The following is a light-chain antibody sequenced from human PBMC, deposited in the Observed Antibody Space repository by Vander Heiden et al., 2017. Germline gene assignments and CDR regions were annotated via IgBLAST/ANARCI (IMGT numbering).Light chain of an antibody. CDR3: HQYNSWPGI. CDR1: QTIRGY. J-gene: IGKJ4*01. V-gene: IGKV3-15*01. Sequence: EMVMTQSPATLSVSPGERATLSCRASQTIRGYLAWYQQKPGQAPRLLIYDASTRATSIPARFSGSGSGTEFTLTISGLQSEDSAVYYCHQYNSWPGIFGGGTKVEVK. CDR2: DAS.